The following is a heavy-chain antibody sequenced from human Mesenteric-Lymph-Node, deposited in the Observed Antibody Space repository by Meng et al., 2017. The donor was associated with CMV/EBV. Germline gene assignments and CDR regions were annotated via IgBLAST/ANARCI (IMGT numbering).Heavy chain of an antibody. Sequence: SVKVSCKVFGGTFSRNAISWVRQAPGQGLEWMGGIIPVIDRTDYAQRFQGRVTITADKFTTTAFMELSSLRSEDVAVYYCARALRGYAYPRDAFGIWGQGTMVTVSS. CDR3: ARALRGYAYPRDAFGI. J-gene: IGHJ3*02. CDR1: GGTFSRNA. CDR2: IIPVIDRT. V-gene: IGHV1-69*10. D-gene: IGHD5-18*01.